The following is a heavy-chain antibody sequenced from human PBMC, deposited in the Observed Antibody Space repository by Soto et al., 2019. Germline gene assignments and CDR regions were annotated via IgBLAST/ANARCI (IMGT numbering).Heavy chain of an antibody. CDR1: GFTFSSYS. CDR3: ARSLLTAGTRGTWDYYYYYGIEV. Sequence: GWSLRLSCAASGFTFSSYSMNLVRQAPGKGLEWVSSISSSSSYIYYADSVKGRFTISRDNAKNSLYLQMNSLRAEDTAVYYCARSLLTAGTRGTWDYYYYYGIEVWGGGTTVTVSS. J-gene: IGHJ6*02. D-gene: IGHD1-20*01. CDR2: ISSSSSYI. V-gene: IGHV3-21*01.